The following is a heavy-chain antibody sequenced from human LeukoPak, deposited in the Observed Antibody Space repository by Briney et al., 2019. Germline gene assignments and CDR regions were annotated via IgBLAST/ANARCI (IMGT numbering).Heavy chain of an antibody. D-gene: IGHD6-13*01. CDR1: GGSISSYY. CDR3: ARGAEYSSSWYNWFDP. CDR2: IYYSGST. V-gene: IGHV4-59*01. J-gene: IGHJ5*02. Sequence: SETLSLTCTVSGGSISSYYWSWIRQPPGKGLEWIGYIYYSGSTNYNPSLKSRVTISVDTSKNQFSLKLSSVTAADTAVYYRARGAEYSSSWYNWFDPWGQGTLVTVSS.